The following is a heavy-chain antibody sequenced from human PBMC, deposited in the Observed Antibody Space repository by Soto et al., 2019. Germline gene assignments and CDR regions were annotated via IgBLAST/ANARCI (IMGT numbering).Heavy chain of an antibody. CDR2: ISAYNGNT. Sequence: ASVKVSCKASGYTFTSYGISWVRQAPGQGLEWMGWISAYNGNTNYAQKLQGRVTMTTDTSTSTAYMELRSLRSDDTAVYYCVRGDCSITSFYVWPADYDILTGLFWFDPWGQGTLVTVSS. V-gene: IGHV1-18*01. J-gene: IGHJ5*02. CDR1: GYTFTSYG. D-gene: IGHD3-9*01. CDR3: VRGDCSITSFYVWPADYDILTGLFWFDP.